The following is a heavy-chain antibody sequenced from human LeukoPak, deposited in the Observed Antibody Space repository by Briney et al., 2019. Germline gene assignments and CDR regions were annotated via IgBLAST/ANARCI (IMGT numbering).Heavy chain of an antibody. Sequence: PSETLSLTRPVSGGSISSYYWSGIRPPRAKGLAGIGYIHYSGSTSYSPSLKSRVTISVDTSKNQFYLKLSSVTAADTAVYYCARVGGSSWYTAAFDIWGQGTRVSV. CDR2: IHYSGST. V-gene: IGHV4-59*01. D-gene: IGHD6-13*01. CDR3: ARVGGSSWYTAAFDI. CDR1: GGSISSYY. J-gene: IGHJ3*02.